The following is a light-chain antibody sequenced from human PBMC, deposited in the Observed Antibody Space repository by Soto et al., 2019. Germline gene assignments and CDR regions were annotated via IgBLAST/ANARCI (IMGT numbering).Light chain of an antibody. CDR3: QEYGSSPMLT. CDR1: QSVSSSY. J-gene: IGKJ4*01. Sequence: EIVLTQSPGTLSLSPGERATLSCRASQSVSSSYLAWYQQKPGQAPRLLIYGASSRATGIPDRFSGSGSGPDFTLTITRLQPDDFAVYYCQEYGSSPMLTFGGGTKVEIQ. CDR2: GAS. V-gene: IGKV3-20*01.